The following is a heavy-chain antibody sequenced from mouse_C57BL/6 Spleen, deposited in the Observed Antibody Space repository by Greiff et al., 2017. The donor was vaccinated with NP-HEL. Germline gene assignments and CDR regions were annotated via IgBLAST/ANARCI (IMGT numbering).Heavy chain of an antibody. D-gene: IGHD2-1*01. Sequence: QVQLQQSGAELMKPGASVKLSCKATGYSFTGYWIEWVKQRPGHGLEWIGEILPGSGSTNYNEKFKGKATFTADTSSNTDYKQLSSLTTEDSAIYYCARGGEIYYGNSAWFAYWGQGTLVTVSA. CDR2: ILPGSGST. J-gene: IGHJ3*01. CDR1: GYSFTGYW. CDR3: ARGGEIYYGNSAWFAY. V-gene: IGHV1-9*01.